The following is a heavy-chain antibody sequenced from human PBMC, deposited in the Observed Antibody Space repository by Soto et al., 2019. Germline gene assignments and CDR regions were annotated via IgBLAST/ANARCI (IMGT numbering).Heavy chain of an antibody. CDR3: ARDPYYYDSSGYFEGYFQH. CDR1: GGTFSSYA. CDR2: IIPIFGTA. Sequence: QVQLVQSGAEVKKPGSSVKVSYKASGGTFSSYAISWVRQAPGQGLEWMGGIIPIFGTANYAQKFQGRVTITADESTSTAYMELSSLRSEDTAVYYCARDPYYYDSSGYFEGYFQHWGQGTLVTVSS. D-gene: IGHD3-22*01. V-gene: IGHV1-69*01. J-gene: IGHJ1*01.